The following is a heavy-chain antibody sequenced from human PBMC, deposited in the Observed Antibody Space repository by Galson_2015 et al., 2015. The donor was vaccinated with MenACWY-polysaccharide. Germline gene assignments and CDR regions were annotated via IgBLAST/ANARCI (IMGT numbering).Heavy chain of an antibody. CDR2: VSYDGSDK. CDR3: ARKGGRATFGVVVAYFDY. CDR1: GFTFSTYA. V-gene: IGHV3-30-3*01. J-gene: IGHJ4*02. D-gene: IGHD3-3*01. Sequence: SLRLSCAASGFTFSTYAIHWVRQAPGKGLEWVAVVSYDGSDKYYADSVKGRFTISRDNSKNTLYLQMNSLRPEDTAVYYCARKGGRATFGVVVAYFDYWGQGTLVTVSS.